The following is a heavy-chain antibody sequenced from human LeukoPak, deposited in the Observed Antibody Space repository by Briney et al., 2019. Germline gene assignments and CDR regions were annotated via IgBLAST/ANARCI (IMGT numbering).Heavy chain of an antibody. V-gene: IGHV4-4*02. CDR1: GGSISSGYW. CDR3: ATYGPTSGGYTFEY. D-gene: IGHD2-15*01. CDR2: IIDSGST. J-gene: IGHJ4*02. Sequence: ASGTLSLTCAVSGGSISSGYWWSWVRQPPMKGLEWIGEIIDSGSTNYNPSLKGRITISLDKTKNQLSLNVNSVTAADTAVYYCATYGPTSGGYTFEYWGQGILVTVSS.